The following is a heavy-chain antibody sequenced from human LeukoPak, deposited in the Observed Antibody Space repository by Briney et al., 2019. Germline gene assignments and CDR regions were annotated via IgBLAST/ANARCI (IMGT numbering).Heavy chain of an antibody. CDR2: INHSGST. CDR3: ARQGGWWAFDI. V-gene: IGHV4-34*01. CDR1: GGSFSGYY. D-gene: IGHD6-19*01. Sequence: SETLSLTCAVYGGSFSGYYWSWIRQPPGKGLEWIGEINHSGSTNYNPSLKSRVTISVDTSKNQFSLKLSSVTAADTAVYYCARQGGWWAFDIWGQGTMVAVSS. J-gene: IGHJ3*02.